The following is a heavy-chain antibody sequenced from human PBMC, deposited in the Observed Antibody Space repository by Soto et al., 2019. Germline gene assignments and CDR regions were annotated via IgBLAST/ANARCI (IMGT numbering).Heavy chain of an antibody. Sequence: PSETLSLTCSVSGDSINSDKYYWGWIRQPPGKGLEWIGSIYFRGNTYYNPSLKTRVTIALDKSKSQFSLKLSSVTAADTAVYYCARQYGFLEWLPDYWGQGTLVTVSS. D-gene: IGHD3-3*01. CDR1: GDSINSDKYY. CDR3: ARQYGFLEWLPDY. V-gene: IGHV4-39*01. CDR2: IYFRGNT. J-gene: IGHJ4*02.